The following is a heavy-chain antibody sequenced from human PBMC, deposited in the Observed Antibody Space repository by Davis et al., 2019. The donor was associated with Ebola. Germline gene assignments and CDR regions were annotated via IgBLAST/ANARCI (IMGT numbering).Heavy chain of an antibody. D-gene: IGHD3-22*01. CDR2: IIPVFGIP. V-gene: IGHV1-69*13. Sequence: SVKVSCKASGGTFSSYAISWLRQAPGQGLEWMGGIIPVFGIPKYAQKFQGRVTITADESTSTAYMELSSLRSEDTAVYYCARDRYSDGSGYFFEQSHWGQGTLVTVSS. CDR1: GGTFSSYA. CDR3: ARDRYSDGSGYFFEQSH. J-gene: IGHJ4*02.